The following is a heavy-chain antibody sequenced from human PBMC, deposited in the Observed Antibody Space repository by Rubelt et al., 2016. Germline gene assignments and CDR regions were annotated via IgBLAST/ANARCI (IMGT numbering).Heavy chain of an antibody. CDR1: GGSFSGYS. Sequence: HVQLQQWGARLLKPSETLSLTCAVYGGSFSGYSWSWIRQPPGQGLEWIGEVTDTGTTNYNPSPRRRVRISVDTSKSQFSLKRSWWSAATTIVYDGARTGIGVGPGAKQLNNGFDPWGQGTLVTVSS. CDR2: VTDTGTT. CDR3: ARTGIGVGPGAKQLNNGFDP. V-gene: IGHV4-34*01. D-gene: IGHD2-2*01. J-gene: IGHJ5*02.